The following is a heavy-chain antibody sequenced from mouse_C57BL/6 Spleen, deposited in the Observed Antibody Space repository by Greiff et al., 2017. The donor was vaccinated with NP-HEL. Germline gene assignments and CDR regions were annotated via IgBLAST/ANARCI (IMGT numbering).Heavy chain of an antibody. CDR3: ARGGQHCPAWFAY. V-gene: IGHV1-9*01. CDR1: GYTFTGYW. CDR2: ILPGSGST. J-gene: IGHJ3*01. D-gene: IGHD3-3*01. Sequence: VQLQQSGAELMKPGASVKLSCKATGYTFTGYWIEWVKQRPGHGLEWIGDILPGSGSTNYNEKFKGKATFTADTSSSTAYMHLSSLTTEDSAVYDCARGGQHCPAWFAYWGQGTLVTVSA.